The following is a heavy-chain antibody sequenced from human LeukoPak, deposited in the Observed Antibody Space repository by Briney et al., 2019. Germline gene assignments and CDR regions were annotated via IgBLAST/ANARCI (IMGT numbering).Heavy chain of an antibody. V-gene: IGHV1-2*02. CDR2: INPNSGGT. J-gene: IGHJ4*02. CDR1: GYTFTGYY. CDR3: ARSSIAAQGWAEDHDY. D-gene: IGHD6-6*01. Sequence: ASVKVSCKASGYTFTGYYMHWVRQAPGQGLEWMGWINPNSGGTNYAQKFQGRVTMTRDTSISTAYMELSRLRSDDTAVYYCARSSIAAQGWAEDHDYWGQGTLVTVSS.